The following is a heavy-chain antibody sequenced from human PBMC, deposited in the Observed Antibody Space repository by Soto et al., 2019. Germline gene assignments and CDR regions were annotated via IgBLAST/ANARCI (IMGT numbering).Heavy chain of an antibody. CDR2: ISYERSNK. J-gene: IGHJ6*02. CDR3: AKDRGLRLLNGYFYGMDD. D-gene: IGHD3-10*01. CDR1: GFTLSCYG. Sequence: GGCLSLSCAASGFTLSCYGMHWVRQAPGKELECVAVISYERSNKNYADSVNGRFTISRDNSKNTVFLQMSSLRAEDTAIYYCAKDRGLRLLNGYFYGMDDWGQGTTVAVS. V-gene: IGHV3-30*18.